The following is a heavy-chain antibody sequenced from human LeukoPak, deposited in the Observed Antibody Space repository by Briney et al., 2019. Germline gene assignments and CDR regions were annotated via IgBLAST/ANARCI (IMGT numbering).Heavy chain of an antibody. CDR1: GFTFSSYG. Sequence: GRSLRLSCAASGFTFSSYGMHWVRQAPGKGLEWVALISYDGSNKYYADSVKGRFTISRDNSKNTLYLQMNSLRAEDTAVYYCVSQLVHGFGYWGQGTLVTVSS. J-gene: IGHJ4*02. CDR3: VSQLVHGFGY. CDR2: ISYDGSNK. V-gene: IGHV3-30*03. D-gene: IGHD6-6*01.